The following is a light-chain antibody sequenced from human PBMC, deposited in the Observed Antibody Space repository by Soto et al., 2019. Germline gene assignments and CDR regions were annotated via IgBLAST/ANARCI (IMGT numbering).Light chain of an antibody. J-gene: IGLJ2*01. CDR3: CSYAGDHTLV. CDR2: DVS. Sequence: QSALTEPRSVSGSPGQSVTISCTGTSSDVGGYIYVSWYQQHPGKAPKLMIYDVSKRPSGVPDRFSGSKSGNTASLTISGLQAEDEADYYCCSYAGDHTLVFGGGTKVTVL. CDR1: SSDVGGYIY. V-gene: IGLV2-11*01.